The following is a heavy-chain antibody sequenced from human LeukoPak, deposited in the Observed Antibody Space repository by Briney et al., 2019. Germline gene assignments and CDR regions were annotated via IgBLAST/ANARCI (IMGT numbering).Heavy chain of an antibody. J-gene: IGHJ4*02. CDR2: ISGSGGST. D-gene: IGHD5-24*01. V-gene: IGHV3-23*01. CDR3: AKDSLFVGDGYIFFDY. CDR1: GFTFSSYA. Sequence: PGGSLRLSCAASGFTFSSYAMSWVRQASGKGLEWVSAISGSGGSTYYADSVKGRFTISRDNSKNTLYLQMNSLRAEDTAVYYCAKDSLFVGDGYIFFDYWGQGTLVTVSS.